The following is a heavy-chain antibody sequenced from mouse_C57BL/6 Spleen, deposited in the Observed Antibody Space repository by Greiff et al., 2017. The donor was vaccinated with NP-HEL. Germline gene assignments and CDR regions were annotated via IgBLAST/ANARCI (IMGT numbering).Heavy chain of an antibody. CDR3: ARYGDGSSYDWYFDV. Sequence: VQLQQPGAELVKPGASVKLSCKASGYTFTSYWMHWVKQRPGQGLEWIGMIHPNSGSTNYNEKFKSKATLTVDKSSSTAYMQLSSLTSEDSAVYYCARYGDGSSYDWYFDVWGTGTTVTSPQ. D-gene: IGHD1-1*01. J-gene: IGHJ1*03. CDR2: IHPNSGST. V-gene: IGHV1-64*01. CDR1: GYTFTSYW.